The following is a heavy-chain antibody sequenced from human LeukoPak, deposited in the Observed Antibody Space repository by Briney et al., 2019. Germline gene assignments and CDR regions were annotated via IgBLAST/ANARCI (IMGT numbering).Heavy chain of an antibody. V-gene: IGHV3-48*02. CDR1: GFTFISYS. CDR3: ARVIAVVRGGGLSYYYAMDV. D-gene: IGHD3-10*01. Sequence: GGSLRLSCAASGFTFISYSMTWVRQAPGKGLEWVSYINSGSSTMYYADYVKGRFTISRENGKTSLYLQMNSLRDEDTAVYYCARVIAVVRGGGLSYYYAMDVWGQGTTVTVSS. J-gene: IGHJ6*02. CDR2: INSGSSTM.